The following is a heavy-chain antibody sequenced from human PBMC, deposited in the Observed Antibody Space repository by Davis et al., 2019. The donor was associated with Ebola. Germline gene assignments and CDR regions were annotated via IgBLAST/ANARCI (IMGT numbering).Heavy chain of an antibody. CDR1: GFTVSSNY. V-gene: IGHV3-15*01. Sequence: GGSLRLSCAASGFTVSSNYMSWVRQAPGKGLEWVGRIKSKTDGGTTDYAAPVKGRFTISRDDSKNTLYLQMNSLKTEDTAVYYCTTVKQQLILSSTWWGQGTLVTVSS. D-gene: IGHD6-13*01. CDR2: IKSKTDGGTT. CDR3: TTVKQQLILSSTW. J-gene: IGHJ4*02.